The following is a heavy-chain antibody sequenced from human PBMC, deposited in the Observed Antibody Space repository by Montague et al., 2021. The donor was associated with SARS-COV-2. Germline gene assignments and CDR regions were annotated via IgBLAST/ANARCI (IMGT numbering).Heavy chain of an antibody. CDR1: GDSVSSNNAA. CDR3: ARTWLVFDY. Sequence: CAISGDSVSSNNAAWNWIRQSPSRGLEWLGRANYRSKWHYDYAVSVKSRILIIPNTSENQFSLQLSSVTPEDTAVYYCARTWLVFDYWGQGTLVTVSS. CDR2: ANYRSKWHY. V-gene: IGHV6-1*01. D-gene: IGHD6-19*01. J-gene: IGHJ4*02.